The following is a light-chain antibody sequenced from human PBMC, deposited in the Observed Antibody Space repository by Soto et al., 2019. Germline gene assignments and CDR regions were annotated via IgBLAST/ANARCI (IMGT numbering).Light chain of an antibody. Sequence: DIQMTQSPSTLSASVGDRVTITCRASQSTSSWLAWYQQKPGKAPKLLIYDASRLESGVPSRLSGSGSGTEFTLTISSLQPDDFATYYCQQYNSYSYTFGQGTRLEIK. V-gene: IGKV1-5*01. CDR1: QSTSSW. J-gene: IGKJ5*01. CDR2: DAS. CDR3: QQYNSYSYT.